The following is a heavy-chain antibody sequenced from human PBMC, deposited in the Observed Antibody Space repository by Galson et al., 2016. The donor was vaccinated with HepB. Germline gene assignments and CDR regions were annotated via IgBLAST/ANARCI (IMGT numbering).Heavy chain of an antibody. CDR3: ARDRLTSVTRHWTGTTYSYYGMDV. CDR2: IKQDGSEK. J-gene: IGHJ6*02. Sequence: SLRLSCAASGFSFSAYWMSWVRQSPGKGLAWVANIKQDGSEKYYVDSVKGRFTISRDNARNSLYLQVNGLRADDTAVHYCARDRLTSVTRHWTGTTYSYYGMDVWGQGTTVTVSS. CDR1: GFSFSAYW. D-gene: IGHD1-14*01. V-gene: IGHV3-7*03.